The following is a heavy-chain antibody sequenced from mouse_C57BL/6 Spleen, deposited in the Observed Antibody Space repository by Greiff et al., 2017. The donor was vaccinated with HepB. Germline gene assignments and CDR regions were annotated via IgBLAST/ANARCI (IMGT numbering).Heavy chain of an antibody. J-gene: IGHJ3*01. CDR3: ARNYYYGSSYWFAY. V-gene: IGHV5-17*01. CDR2: ISSGSSTI. Sequence: EVMLVESGGGLVKPGGSLKLSCAASGFTFSDYGIHWVRQAPEKGLEWVAYISSGSSTIYYADTVKGRFTISRDNAKNTLFLQMTSLRSEDTAMYYCARNYYYGSSYWFAYWGQGTLVTVSA. D-gene: IGHD1-1*01. CDR1: GFTFSDYG.